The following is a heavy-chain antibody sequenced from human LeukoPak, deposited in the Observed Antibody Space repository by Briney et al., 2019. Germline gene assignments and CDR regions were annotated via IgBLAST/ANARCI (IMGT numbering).Heavy chain of an antibody. CDR2: IWFDGSKN. CDR1: GYTFSSHG. J-gene: IGHJ4*02. CDR3: AKDPPTVTGLFDY. Sequence: GGSLRLSCVVSGYTFSSHGMHWVRQAPGKGLEWVAVIWFDGSKNYYGDSVKGRFTISRDDSKNTLYLQMNSLRAEDTAVYYCAKDPPTVTGLFDYWGQGTLVTVSS. D-gene: IGHD4-17*01. V-gene: IGHV3-33*06.